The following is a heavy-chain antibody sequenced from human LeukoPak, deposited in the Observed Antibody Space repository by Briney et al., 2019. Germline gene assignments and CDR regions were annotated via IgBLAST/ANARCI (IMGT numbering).Heavy chain of an antibody. CDR1: GFTFDDYA. V-gene: IGHV3-9*01. Sequence: GRSLRLSCAASGFTFDDYAMHWVRQAPGKGLEWVSGISWNSGSIGYADSAKGRFTISRDNAKNSLYLQMNSLRAEDTALYYCAKAPGDSYYYYMDVWGKGTTVTVSS. D-gene: IGHD3-16*01. J-gene: IGHJ6*03. CDR3: AKAPGDSYYYYMDV. CDR2: ISWNSGSI.